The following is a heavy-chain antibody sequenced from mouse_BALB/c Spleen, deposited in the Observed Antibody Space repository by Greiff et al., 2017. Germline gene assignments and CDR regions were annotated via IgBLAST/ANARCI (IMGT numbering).Heavy chain of an antibody. CDR3: ASPPYGNYEAY. V-gene: IGHV14-3*02. J-gene: IGHJ3*01. CDR1: GFNIKDTY. CDR2: IDPANGNT. D-gene: IGHD2-1*01. Sequence: EVQLQESGAELVKPGASVKLSCTASGFNIKDTYMHWVKQRPEQGLEWIGRIDPANGNTKYDPKFQGKATITADTSSNTAYLQLSSLTSEDTAVYYCASPPYGNYEAYWGQGTLVTVSA.